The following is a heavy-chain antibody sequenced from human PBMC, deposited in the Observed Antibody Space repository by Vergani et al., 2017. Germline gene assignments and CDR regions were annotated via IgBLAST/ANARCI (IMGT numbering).Heavy chain of an antibody. CDR1: GGSFSGYY. V-gene: IGHV4-34*01. D-gene: IGHD2-2*01. CDR3: GSSTQGYYYYYMDV. CDR2: INHSGST. Sequence: QVQLQQWGAGLLKPSETLSLTCAVYGGSFSGYYWSWIRQPPGKGLEWIGKINHSGSTNYNPSLQSRVTISVDTSKNLFSLKLSSVTAADTAVYYCGSSTQGYYYYYMDVWGKGTTVTVSS. J-gene: IGHJ6*03.